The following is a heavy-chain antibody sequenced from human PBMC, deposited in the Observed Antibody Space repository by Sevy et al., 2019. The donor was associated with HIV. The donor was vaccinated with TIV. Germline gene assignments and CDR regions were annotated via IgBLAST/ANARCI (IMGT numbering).Heavy chain of an antibody. CDR3: AKGDRTFYGMDV. V-gene: IGHV3-23*01. J-gene: IGHJ6*02. Sequence: GGSLRLSCAASGFIFGTYAMSWVRQAPGKGLEGVSAISGSGGSTYYADSLKGRFTISRDNSKKKLYLQMNSLRAEDTAVYYCAKGDRTFYGMDVWGQGTTVTVSS. CDR1: GFIFGTYA. CDR2: ISGSGGST.